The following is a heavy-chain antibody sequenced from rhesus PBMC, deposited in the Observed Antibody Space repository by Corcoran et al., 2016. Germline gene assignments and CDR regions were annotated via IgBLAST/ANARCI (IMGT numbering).Heavy chain of an antibody. J-gene: IGHJ3*01. V-gene: IGHV4-173*01. CDR1: GGSGSGDL. CDR2: SRSDGST. D-gene: IGHD3-16*01. Sequence: QVQLQQWGEVLVKPSETLSLTCAVYGGSGSGDLWGWIRQPPGQGLEWIGRSRSDGSTGYNPSLKSRVTISIDTSKNQFSLKLTSVTAADTAEYYCDREGLDYFNDSYFDAFDLWGQGLRVTVSS. CDR3: DREGLDYFNDSYFDAFDL.